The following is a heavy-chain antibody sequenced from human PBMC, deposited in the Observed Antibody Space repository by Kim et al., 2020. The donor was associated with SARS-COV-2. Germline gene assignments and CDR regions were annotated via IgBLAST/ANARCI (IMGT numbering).Heavy chain of an antibody. CDR1: GFTFSSYG. CDR2: ISYDGSNK. J-gene: IGHJ4*02. CDR3: AKGAQGIC. Sequence: GGSLRLSCAASGFTFSSYGMHWVRQAPGKGLEWVAVISYDGSNKYYADSVKGRFTISRDNSKNTLYLQMNSLRAEDTAVYYCAKGAQGICWGQGTLVTVSS. V-gene: IGHV3-30*18.